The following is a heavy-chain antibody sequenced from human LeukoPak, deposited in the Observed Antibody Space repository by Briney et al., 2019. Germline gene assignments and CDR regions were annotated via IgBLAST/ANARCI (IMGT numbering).Heavy chain of an antibody. CDR2: IKQDGSEK. J-gene: IGHJ4*02. D-gene: IGHD6-13*01. Sequence: PGGSLRLSCAASGFTFSSYWMSWVRQAPGKGLEWVANIKQDGSEKYYVDSVKGRFTISRDNAKNSLYLQMNSLRAEDTAVYYCAREVEVPDIAAAGYDYWGQGTLVTVSS. V-gene: IGHV3-7*01. CDR1: GFTFSSYW. CDR3: AREVEVPDIAAAGYDY.